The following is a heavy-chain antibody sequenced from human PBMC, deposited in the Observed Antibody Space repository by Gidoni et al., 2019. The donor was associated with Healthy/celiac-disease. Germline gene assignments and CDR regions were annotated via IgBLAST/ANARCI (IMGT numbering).Heavy chain of an antibody. CDR1: GYTFTSYA. D-gene: IGHD3-10*01. Sequence: QVQLVQSGAEVKKPGASVKVSCKASGYTFTSYAMHWVRQAPGQRLEWMGWINAGNGNTKYSQKFQGRVTITRDTSASTAYMELSSLRSEDTAVYYCARAGFGELYYYYGMDVWGQGTTVTVSS. V-gene: IGHV1-3*01. J-gene: IGHJ6*02. CDR2: INAGNGNT. CDR3: ARAGFGELYYYYGMDV.